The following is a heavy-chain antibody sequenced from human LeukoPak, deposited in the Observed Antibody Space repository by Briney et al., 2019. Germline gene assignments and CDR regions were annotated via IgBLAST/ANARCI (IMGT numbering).Heavy chain of an antibody. CDR1: GGSITSRTYS. J-gene: IGHJ4*02. CDR2: IDYSGIT. CDR3: ASSVRYYDSSGQLDY. D-gene: IGHD3-22*01. Sequence: SETLSLTCTVSGGSITSRTYSWGWIRQPPGKGLECIGTIDYSGITYYNPSLKSRVTISVDTSKNQFSLKLSSVTAADTAVYYCASSVRYYDSSGQLDYWGQGTLVTVSP. V-gene: IGHV4-39*01.